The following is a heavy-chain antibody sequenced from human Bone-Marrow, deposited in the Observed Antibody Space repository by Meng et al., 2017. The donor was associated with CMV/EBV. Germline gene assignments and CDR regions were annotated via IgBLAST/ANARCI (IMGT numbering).Heavy chain of an antibody. CDR3: ASLGYSSGWPPGY. J-gene: IGHJ4*02. D-gene: IGHD6-19*01. CDR2: INPNSGGT. V-gene: IGHV1-2*02. CDR1: GYTFTGYY. Sequence: ASVKVSCKASGYTFTGYYMHWVRPAAGQGLEWMGWINPNSGGTNYAQKLQGRVTMTSDTSISTAYMELSRLSSDDTAVYYCASLGYSSGWPPGYWGQGTLVTVSS.